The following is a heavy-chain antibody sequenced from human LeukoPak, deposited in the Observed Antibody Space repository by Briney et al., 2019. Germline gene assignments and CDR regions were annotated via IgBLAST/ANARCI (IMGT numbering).Heavy chain of an antibody. Sequence: PGRSLRLSCAASGFTFSSYGMHWVRQAPGEGLEWVAVIWYDGSNKYYADSVKGRFTISRDNSKNTLYLQMNSLRAEDTAVYYCARGNTAMVTWGQGTLVTVSS. CDR1: GFTFSSYG. D-gene: IGHD5-18*01. CDR3: ARGNTAMVT. CDR2: IWYDGSNK. J-gene: IGHJ4*02. V-gene: IGHV3-33*01.